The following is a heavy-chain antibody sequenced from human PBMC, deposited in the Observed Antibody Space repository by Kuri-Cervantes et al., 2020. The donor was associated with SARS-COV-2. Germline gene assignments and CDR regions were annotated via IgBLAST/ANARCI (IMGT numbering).Heavy chain of an antibody. V-gene: IGHV3-23*01. J-gene: IGHJ4*02. Sequence: GESLKISCAASGFTFSSYAMSWVRQAPGKGLEWVSTISGSGGSTYYADSVKGRFTISRDNAKNSLYLQMNSLRAEDTAVYYCARVGDILTGVHDYWGQGTLVTVSS. CDR2: ISGSGGST. CDR1: GFTFSSYA. D-gene: IGHD3-9*01. CDR3: ARVGDILTGVHDY.